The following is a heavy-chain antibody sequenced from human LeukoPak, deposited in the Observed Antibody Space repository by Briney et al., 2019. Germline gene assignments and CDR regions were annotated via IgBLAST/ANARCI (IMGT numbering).Heavy chain of an antibody. CDR1: GGSISSYY. CDR3: ARGPQQWLVGGDTYFDY. CDR2: IYYSGST. D-gene: IGHD6-19*01. V-gene: IGHV4-59*01. Sequence: SETLSPTCTVSGGSISSYYWSWIRQPPGKGLEWIGYIYYSGSTNYNPSLKSRVTISVDTSKNQFSLKLSSVTAADTAVNYCARGPQQWLVGGDTYFDYWGQGTLVTVSS. J-gene: IGHJ4*02.